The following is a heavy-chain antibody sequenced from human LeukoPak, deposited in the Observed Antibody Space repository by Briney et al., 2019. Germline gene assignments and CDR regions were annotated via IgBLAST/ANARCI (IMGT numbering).Heavy chain of an antibody. V-gene: IGHV3-21*01. CDR2: ISSSSSYI. CDR3: ARDQLDLIDFWSGYPY. D-gene: IGHD3-3*01. Sequence: GGSLRLSCAASGFTFSSYSMNWVRQAPGKGLEWVSSISSSSSYIYYADSVKGRFTISRDNAKNSLYLQMNSLRAEDTAVYYCARDQLDLIDFWSGYPYWGQGTLVTVSS. J-gene: IGHJ4*02. CDR1: GFTFSSYS.